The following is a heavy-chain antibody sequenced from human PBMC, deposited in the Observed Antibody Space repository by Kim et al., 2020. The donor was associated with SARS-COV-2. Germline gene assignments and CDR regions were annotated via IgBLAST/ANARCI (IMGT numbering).Heavy chain of an antibody. D-gene: IGHD3-22*01. CDR1: GFTFDDYA. V-gene: IGHV3-9*01. Sequence: GGSLRLSCAASGFTFDDYAMHWVRQAPGKGLEWVSGISWNSGRIGYADSVKGRFTISRDNSKNSLYLQMNSLRAEDTALYYCAKFHYDSSGYSYTGDYWGEGTQVTVSS. CDR2: ISWNSGRI. CDR3: AKFHYDSSGYSYTGDY. J-gene: IGHJ4*02.